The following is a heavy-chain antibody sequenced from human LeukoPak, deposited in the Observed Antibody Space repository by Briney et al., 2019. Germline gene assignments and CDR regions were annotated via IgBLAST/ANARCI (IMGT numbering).Heavy chain of an antibody. V-gene: IGHV3-49*04. CDR2: IRSKPYGGTT. J-gene: IGHJ4*02. CDR1: GFTFGDYG. CDR3: DSSGYFDY. Sequence: PGRSLRLSCTASGFTFGDYGFSWVRQAPGKGLEWEAFIRSKPYGGTTEYAASVKGRFTISRDDSKSIVYLQMNSLKTEDTAIYYCDSSGYFDYWGQGTLVTVSS. D-gene: IGHD2-15*01.